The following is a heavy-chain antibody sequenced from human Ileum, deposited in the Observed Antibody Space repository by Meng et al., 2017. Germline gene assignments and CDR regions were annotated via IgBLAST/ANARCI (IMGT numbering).Heavy chain of an antibody. CDR2: IYYTGIT. Sequence: SETLSLTCSVLGDSLTNTNYHWGWIRQPPGEGLEWIGSIYYTGITYYNPSLKTRVVITMDTSNNPFSLELSCLIAADTAVYFCARLSNGCPGEYWGQGTLVTVSS. V-gene: IGHV4-39*07. CDR1: GDSLTNTNYH. CDR3: ARLSNGCPGEY. J-gene: IGHJ4*02. D-gene: IGHD3-22*01.